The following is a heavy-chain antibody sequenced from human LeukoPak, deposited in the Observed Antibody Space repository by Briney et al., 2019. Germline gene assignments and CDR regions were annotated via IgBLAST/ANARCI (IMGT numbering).Heavy chain of an antibody. CDR2: INSNSGDT. CDR1: GYAFTGHY. D-gene: IGHD3-10*01. Sequence: GASVPVTCKTSGYAFTGHYIHWVRQAPGQGLEWLGWINSNSGDTKYEEKFQGRVTMTRDTSITTVYMDLTRLTSDDAAVYYCARVGRGKDSAFDDWGQGSMVTVSS. J-gene: IGHJ3*01. CDR3: ARVGRGKDSAFDD. V-gene: IGHV1-2*02.